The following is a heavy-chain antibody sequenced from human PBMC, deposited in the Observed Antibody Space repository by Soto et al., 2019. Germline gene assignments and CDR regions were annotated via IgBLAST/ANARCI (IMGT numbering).Heavy chain of an antibody. D-gene: IGHD3-9*01. V-gene: IGHV3-11*05. CDR1: GFTFSDYY. CDR3: ARVTYDILAGENDAFDI. J-gene: IGHJ3*02. Sequence: GGSLRLSCAASGFTFSDYYMNWIRQAPGKGLEWVSYISSSSSYTNYADSVKGRFTISRDNAKNSLYLQMNSLRAEDTAVYYCARVTYDILAGENDAFDIWGQGTMVTVSS. CDR2: ISSSSSYT.